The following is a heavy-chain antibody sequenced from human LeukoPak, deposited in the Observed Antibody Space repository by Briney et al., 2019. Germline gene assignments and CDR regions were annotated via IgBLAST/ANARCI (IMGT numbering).Heavy chain of an antibody. CDR3: ARGPTRYSSGWYWGDY. D-gene: IGHD6-19*01. V-gene: IGHV4-34*01. CDR1: GGSFSGYY. J-gene: IGHJ4*02. CDR2: INHSGST. Sequence: PSETLSLTCAVYGGSFSGYYWSWIRQPPGKGLEWIGEINHSGSTNYNPSLKSRVTISVDTSKNQFSLKLSSVTAADTAVYYCARGPTRYSSGWYWGDYWGQGTLVTVSS.